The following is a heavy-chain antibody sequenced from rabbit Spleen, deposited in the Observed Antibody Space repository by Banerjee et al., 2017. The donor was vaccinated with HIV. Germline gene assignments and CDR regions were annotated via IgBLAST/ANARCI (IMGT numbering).Heavy chain of an antibody. CDR2: IDPVFGIT. CDR1: GFDFSSYG. Sequence: QEQLVESGGGLVQPGGSLKLSCKASGFDFSSYGVSWVRQAPGKGLEWIGYIDPVFGITYYANWVNGRFTISSHNAQNTLFLQLNSLTAADTATYFCVREVAAKFSLWGLGTLVTVS. CDR3: VREVAAKFSL. J-gene: IGHJ4*01. D-gene: IGHD4-1*01. V-gene: IGHV1S47*01.